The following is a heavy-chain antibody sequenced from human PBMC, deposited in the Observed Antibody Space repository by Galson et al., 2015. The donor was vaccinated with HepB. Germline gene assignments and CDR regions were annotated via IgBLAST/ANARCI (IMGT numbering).Heavy chain of an antibody. Sequence: SLRLSCAASGFTFSSYGMHWVRQAPGKGLEWVAFIRYDGSNKYYADSVKGRFTISRDNSKNTLYLQMNSLRAEDTAVYYCARDGPIFGVVRYYYYYMDVWGKGTTVTVSS. CDR2: IRYDGSNK. D-gene: IGHD3-3*01. V-gene: IGHV3-33*08. CDR1: GFTFSSYG. J-gene: IGHJ6*03. CDR3: ARDGPIFGVVRYYYYYMDV.